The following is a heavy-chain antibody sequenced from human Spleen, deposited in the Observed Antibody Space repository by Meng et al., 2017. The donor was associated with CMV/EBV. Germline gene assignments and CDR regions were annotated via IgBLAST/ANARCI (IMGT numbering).Heavy chain of an antibody. J-gene: IGHJ4*02. D-gene: IGHD3-3*01. Sequence: SETLSLTCTVSGGSINSNSYYWGWIRQPPGKGLEWIGNIYYSGSTHYNPSLKSRVTISVDTSKNQFSLKLSSVTAADTAVYYCARATPDQAGITVLGVVRPNFFDFWGQGTLVTVSS. CDR1: GGSINSNSYY. CDR2: IYYSGST. V-gene: IGHV4-39*07. CDR3: ARATPDQAGITVLGVVRPNFFDF.